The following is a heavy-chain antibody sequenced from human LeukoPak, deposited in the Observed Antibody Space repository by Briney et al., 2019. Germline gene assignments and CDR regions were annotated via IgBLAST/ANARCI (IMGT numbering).Heavy chain of an antibody. CDR3: ARGTHYYDSSGYYSEYFQH. CDR2: ISNNGGST. V-gene: IGHV3-23*01. CDR1: GFTFSNYG. J-gene: IGHJ1*01. D-gene: IGHD3-22*01. Sequence: PGGSLRLSCAASGFTFSNYGMSWVRQAPGKGLEWVSGISNNGGSTYYADSVKGRFTISRDNSKNTLYLQMDSLGAEDTAVYYCARGTHYYDSSGYYSEYFQHWGQGTLVTVSS.